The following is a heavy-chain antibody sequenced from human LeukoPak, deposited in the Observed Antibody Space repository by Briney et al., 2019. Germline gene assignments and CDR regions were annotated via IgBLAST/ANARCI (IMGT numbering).Heavy chain of an antibody. CDR3: AGGGSNGVDY. D-gene: IGHD2-8*01. CDR1: GYTFTNYG. Sequence: GASVKVSCRTAGYTFTNYGVTWVRQAPGQGLEWMGWISLYSGHTNYAQRLQGRVTMTTDITTTTAYMELRSLRSDDRAVYFCAGGGSNGVDYWGQGTLVTVSS. J-gene: IGHJ4*02. V-gene: IGHV1-18*01. CDR2: ISLYSGHT.